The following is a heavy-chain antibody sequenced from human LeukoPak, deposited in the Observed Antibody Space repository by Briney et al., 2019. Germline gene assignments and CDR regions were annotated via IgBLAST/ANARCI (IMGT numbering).Heavy chain of an antibody. J-gene: IGHJ4*02. V-gene: IGHV3-53*01. Sequence: GGSLRLSCAASGFTVSSNYMSWVRQAPGKGLEWVSVIYSGGRTYYADSVKGRFTISRDNSKSTLYLEMNSLRAEDTAVYYCATKAPYSGYATLDYWGQGTLVTVSS. CDR2: IYSGGRT. CDR3: ATKAPYSGYATLDY. D-gene: IGHD5-12*01. CDR1: GFTVSSNY.